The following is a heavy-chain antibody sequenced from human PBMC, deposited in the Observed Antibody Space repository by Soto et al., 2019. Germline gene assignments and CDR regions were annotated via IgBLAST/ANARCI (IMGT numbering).Heavy chain of an antibody. CDR3: VAEMTFGKLSVV. V-gene: IGHV1-69*01. CDR2: IFPKFGTT. D-gene: IGHD3-16*02. J-gene: IGHJ6*02. CDR1: GDTDTNYV. Sequence: QVQLVQSGAEVKKPGSSVKVSCKASGDTDTNYVISWVRQAPGQGLEWMGGIFPKFGTTYSAQKLQDRHTIPAAVSTSTVYMQLSSLRLDDTAVYYCVAEMTFGKLSVVWGQGTTVTVSS.